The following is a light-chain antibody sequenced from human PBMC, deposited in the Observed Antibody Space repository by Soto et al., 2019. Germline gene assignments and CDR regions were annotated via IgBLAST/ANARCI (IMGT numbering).Light chain of an antibody. V-gene: IGKV1-5*01. CDR2: DVS. J-gene: IGKJ1*01. CDR1: QNINYW. CDR3: QHYAFDSQT. Sequence: DIQMTQSPATVSASVGDRVTITCRSSQNINYWLAWYQQRPGSAPKLLIYDVSTLQSGVPSRFSGSHSGTDFTLPISPLQPDDFATYYCQHYAFDSQTFGQGTKVEVK.